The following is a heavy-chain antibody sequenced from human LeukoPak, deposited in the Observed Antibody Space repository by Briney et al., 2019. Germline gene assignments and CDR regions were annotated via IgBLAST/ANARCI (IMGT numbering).Heavy chain of an antibody. V-gene: IGHV1-18*01. D-gene: IGHD3-10*01. CDR2: ISAYNGNT. CDR1: GYTFTSYG. J-gene: IGHJ4*02. CDR3: ARDSITMVRGVIIPSFDY. Sequence: ASVKVSCKASGYTFTSYGISWVRQAPGQGLEWMGWISAYNGNTNYAQKLQGRVTMTTDTSTSTAYMELRSLRSDDTAVHYCARDSITMVRGVIIPSFDYWGQGTLVTVSS.